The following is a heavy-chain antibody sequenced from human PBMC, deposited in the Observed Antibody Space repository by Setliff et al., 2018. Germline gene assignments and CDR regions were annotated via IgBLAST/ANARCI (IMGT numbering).Heavy chain of an antibody. J-gene: IGHJ6*02. D-gene: IGHD2-15*01. CDR3: ARTYCSGGRCFYGMDV. CDR2: ISASGDTT. Sequence: GGSLRLSCAASGYTSSSYAMTWVRQAPGKGLEWVSIISASGDTTYYAASVKGRFTISRDDSKNSLYLQMNSLKTEDTALYYCARTYCSGGRCFYGMDVWGQGTTLTVSS. V-gene: IGHV3-23*01. CDR1: GYTSSSYA.